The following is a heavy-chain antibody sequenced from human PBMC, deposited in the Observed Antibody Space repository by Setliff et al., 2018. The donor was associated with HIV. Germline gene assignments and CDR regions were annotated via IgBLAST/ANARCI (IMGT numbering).Heavy chain of an antibody. CDR1: GYTFTNYG. CDR3: ARSGGSPPYSSGLLILDF. V-gene: IGHV1-18*01. CDR2: INGYSATT. D-gene: IGHD6-19*01. J-gene: IGHJ4*02. Sequence: ASVKVSCKASGYTFTNYGITWVRQALGQGLEWMGWINGYSATTNYAQKTQGRLTMTIDPSASTAYMELRNLRSDDTAIYYCARSGGSPPYSSGLLILDFWGQGSLGGGSS.